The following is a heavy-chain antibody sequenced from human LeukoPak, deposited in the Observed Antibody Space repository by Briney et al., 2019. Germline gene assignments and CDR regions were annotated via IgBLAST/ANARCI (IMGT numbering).Heavy chain of an antibody. Sequence: SETLSLTCTVSGGSISSYYWSWIRQPPGKGLEWIGNIYYSGSTNYNPSLKSRATISVDTSKNQFSLKLSSVAAADTAVYYCTRGSIAYYYMDVWGKGTTVTISS. J-gene: IGHJ6*03. D-gene: IGHD3-22*01. CDR3: TRGSIAYYYMDV. CDR1: GGSISSYY. CDR2: IYYSGST. V-gene: IGHV4-59*01.